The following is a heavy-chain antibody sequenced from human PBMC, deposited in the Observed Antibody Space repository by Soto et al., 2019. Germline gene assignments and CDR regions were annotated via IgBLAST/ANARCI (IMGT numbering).Heavy chain of an antibody. CDR3: ARAKRTLSTCDV. J-gene: IGHJ4*02. CDR2: INPNTGDT. CDR1: GYTFTTGD. V-gene: IGHV1-8*01. Sequence: QVQLLQSGAEVKKPGASVKVSCKASGYTFTTGDLNWVRQAPGQGLEWMGWINPNTGDTGYAQKFQGRLTMTRDTSIGTAYMELSNLRSEDTAFYYCARAKRTLSTCDVWGQGNLVTVSS. D-gene: IGHD2-21*02.